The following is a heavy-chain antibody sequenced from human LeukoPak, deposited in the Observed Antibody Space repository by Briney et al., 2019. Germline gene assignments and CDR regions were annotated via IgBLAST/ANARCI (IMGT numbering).Heavy chain of an antibody. CDR2: IYYSGST. D-gene: IGHD3-22*01. Sequence: SETLSLTCTVSGGSISSSSYYWGWIRQPPGKGLEWIGSIYYSGSTYYNPSLKSRVTISVDTSKNQFSLKLSSVTAADTAVYYCARDWLENWFDPWGQGTLVTVSS. CDR1: GGSISSSSYY. CDR3: ARDWLENWFDP. V-gene: IGHV4-39*07. J-gene: IGHJ5*02.